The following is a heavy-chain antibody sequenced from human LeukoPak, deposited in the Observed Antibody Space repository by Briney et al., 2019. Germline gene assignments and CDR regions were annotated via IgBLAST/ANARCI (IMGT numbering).Heavy chain of an antibody. J-gene: IGHJ5*02. V-gene: IGHV4-59*08. Sequence: PSETLSLTCSVSGGSINNYFWNWLRQPPGRGLEWIGHVYYTGSTRYNPPLKSRVFISIDTSMIQFSLKLSSVTAADTAVYYCARRARAEADTSPDNWIDPWGQGTLVTVSS. D-gene: IGHD6-13*01. CDR3: ARRARAEADTSPDNWIDP. CDR1: GGSINNYF. CDR2: VYYTGST.